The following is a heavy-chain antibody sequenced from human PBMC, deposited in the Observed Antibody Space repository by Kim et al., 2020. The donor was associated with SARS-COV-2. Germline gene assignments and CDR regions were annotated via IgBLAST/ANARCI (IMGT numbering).Heavy chain of an antibody. J-gene: IGHJ2*01. D-gene: IGHD3-22*01. V-gene: IGHV4-59*13. CDR3: ALSPRRSYDSSGYYYYWYFDL. Sequence: SQTLSLTCTVSGGSTSSYYWSWIRQPPGKGLEWIGYIYYSGSTNYNPSLKSRVTISVDTSKNQFSLKLSSVTAADTAVYYCALSPRRSYDSSGYYYYWYFDLWGRGTLVTVSS. CDR2: IYYSGST. CDR1: GGSTSSYY.